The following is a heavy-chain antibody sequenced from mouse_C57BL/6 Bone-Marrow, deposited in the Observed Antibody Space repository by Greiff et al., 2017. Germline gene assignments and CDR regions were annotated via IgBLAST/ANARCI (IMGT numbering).Heavy chain of an antibody. CDR1: GYTFTSYG. J-gene: IGHJ2*01. V-gene: IGHV1-81*01. Sequence: LVESGAELARPGASVKLSCKASGYTFTSYGISWVKQRTGQGLEWIGEIYPRSGNTYYNEKFKGKATLTAAKSSSTAYMELRSLTSEDSAVYFCAREMITQYYFDYWGQGTTLTVSS. CDR3: AREMITQYYFDY. D-gene: IGHD2-4*01. CDR2: IYPRSGNT.